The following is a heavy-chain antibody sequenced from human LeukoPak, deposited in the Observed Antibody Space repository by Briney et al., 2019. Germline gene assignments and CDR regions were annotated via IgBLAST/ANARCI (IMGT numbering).Heavy chain of an antibody. V-gene: IGHV3-7*01. J-gene: IGHJ4*02. Sequence: GGSLRLSCAASGFTFSSYWMSWVRQAPGKGLEWVANIKQDGSEKYYVDSVKGRFTISRDNAKNSLYLQMNSLRAEDTAVYYCARVNSRRSITMVRGVITFDNRGQGTLVTVSS. CDR1: GFTFSSYW. CDR3: ARVNSRRSITMVRGVITFDN. D-gene: IGHD3-10*01. CDR2: IKQDGSEK.